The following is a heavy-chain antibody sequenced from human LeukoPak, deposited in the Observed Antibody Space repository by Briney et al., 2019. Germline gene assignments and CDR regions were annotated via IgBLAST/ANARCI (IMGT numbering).Heavy chain of an antibody. V-gene: IGHV3-9*01. CDR3: AKVLWFGELWGGAFDI. D-gene: IGHD3-10*01. Sequence: PGGSLRLSCAASGFTFDDYAMHWVRQAPGKGLEWVSGISWNSGSIGYADSVKGRFTISRDNAKNSPYLQMNSLRAEDTALYYCAKVLWFGELWGGAFDIWGQGTMVTVSS. CDR2: ISWNSGSI. CDR1: GFTFDDYA. J-gene: IGHJ3*02.